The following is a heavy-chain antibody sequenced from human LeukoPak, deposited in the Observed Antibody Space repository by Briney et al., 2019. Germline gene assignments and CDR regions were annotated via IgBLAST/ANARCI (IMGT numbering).Heavy chain of an antibody. CDR2: IYYSGST. V-gene: IGHV4-61*01. CDR1: GYSISSGYY. CDR3: ARVYYYDSYGRTIMTSLYWYFDL. Sequence: KPSETLSLTCTVSGYSISSGYYWGWIRQPPGKGLEWIGYIYYSGSTNYNPSLKSRVTISVDTSKNQFSLKLSSMTAADTAVYYCARVYYYDSYGRTIMTSLYWYFDLWGRGTLVTVSS. J-gene: IGHJ2*01. D-gene: IGHD3-22*01.